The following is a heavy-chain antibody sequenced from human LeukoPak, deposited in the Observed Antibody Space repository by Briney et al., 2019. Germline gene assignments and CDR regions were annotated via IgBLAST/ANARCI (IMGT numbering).Heavy chain of an antibody. CDR2: ISGSGGST. J-gene: IGHJ6*02. D-gene: IGHD3-10*01. CDR1: GFTSNNYA. CDR3: AGAVYGSGSPYNYGMDV. Sequence: GGSLRLSCAASGFTSNNYAMNWVRQAPGKGLEWVSAISGSGGSTYSADSVKGRFAISRDYSKNTLYLQMNSLRAEDTAVYHCAGAVYGSGSPYNYGMDVWGQGTTVTVSS. V-gene: IGHV3-23*01.